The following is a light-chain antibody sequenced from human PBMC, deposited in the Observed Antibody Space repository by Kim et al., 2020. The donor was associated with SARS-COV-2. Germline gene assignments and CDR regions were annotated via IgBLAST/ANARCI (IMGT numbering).Light chain of an antibody. CDR3: QQYNSYST. J-gene: IGKJ1*01. CDR1: QSIGSW. Sequence: DIQMTQSPSTLSASVGERVTVTCRASQSIGSWLAWYQQKPGKAPKLLIYDASSLESGVPSRFSGSGSGTEFTLTISSLQPDDFATYYCQQYNSYSTFGQWTKVDIK. V-gene: IGKV1-5*01. CDR2: DAS.